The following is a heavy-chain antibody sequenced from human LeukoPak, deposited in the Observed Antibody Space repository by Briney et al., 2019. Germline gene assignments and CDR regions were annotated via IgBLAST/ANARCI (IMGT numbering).Heavy chain of an antibody. V-gene: IGHV3-30*18. Sequence: PGRSLRLSCAASGLTFSNYGMHWVRQAPGKGLEWVAVISYDGSDKYYADSVKGRFTISRDNSKNTLSLQMNSLRAEDTAVYHCAKGSNGYGDYWGQGTLVTVSS. D-gene: IGHD5-18*01. J-gene: IGHJ4*02. CDR1: GLTFSNYG. CDR3: AKGSNGYGDY. CDR2: ISYDGSDK.